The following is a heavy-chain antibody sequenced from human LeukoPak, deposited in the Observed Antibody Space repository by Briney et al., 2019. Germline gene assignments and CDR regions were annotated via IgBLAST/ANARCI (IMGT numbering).Heavy chain of an antibody. CDR2: ISGSGGST. CDR3: AKDGTLRYGPDSTWFDP. J-gene: IGHJ5*02. D-gene: IGHD5-18*01. CDR1: GFTFSSYA. V-gene: IGHV3-23*01. Sequence: GGSLRLSCAASGFTFSSYAMSWVRQAPGKGLEWVSAISGSGGSTYYADSVKGRFTISRDNSKNTLYLQMNSLRAEDTAVYYCAKDGTLRYGPDSTWFDPWGQGTLVTVSS.